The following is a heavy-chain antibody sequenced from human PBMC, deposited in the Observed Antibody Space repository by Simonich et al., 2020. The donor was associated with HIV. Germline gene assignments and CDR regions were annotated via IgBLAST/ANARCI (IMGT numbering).Heavy chain of an antibody. D-gene: IGHD6-13*01. V-gene: IGHV1-2*06. CDR2: INSNSGGT. J-gene: IGHJ1*01. CDR3: ARARIAATGTEYFQY. Sequence: QVQLVQSGAEVKKPGASGKVSCKASGYTFTTYDINWVRQARGQGLEWMGRINSNSGGTNYAQKFQGRVTMTRDTSIRTAYMELSRLRSDDTAVYYCARARIAATGTEYFQYWGQGTLVTVSS. CDR1: GYTFTTYD.